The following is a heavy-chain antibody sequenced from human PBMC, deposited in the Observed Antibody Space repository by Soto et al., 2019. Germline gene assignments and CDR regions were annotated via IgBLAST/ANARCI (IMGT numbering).Heavy chain of an antibody. Sequence: PGGSLRLSCAASGFTFSSYAMSWVRQSPGKGLEWVSAISGSGGSTYYADSVKGRFTISRDNSKNTLYLQMNSLRAEDTAVYYCAKCSSTSCYADRFDYWGQGTLVTVSS. CDR1: GFTFSSYA. J-gene: IGHJ4*02. CDR3: AKCSSTSCYADRFDY. V-gene: IGHV3-23*01. CDR2: ISGSGGST. D-gene: IGHD2-2*01.